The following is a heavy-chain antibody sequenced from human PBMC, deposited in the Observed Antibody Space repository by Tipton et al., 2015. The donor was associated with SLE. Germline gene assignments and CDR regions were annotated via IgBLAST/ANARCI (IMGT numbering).Heavy chain of an antibody. CDR2: IYNSGST. V-gene: IGHV4-61*08. CDR3: ARVFTTMIVVENDAFDI. J-gene: IGHJ3*02. Sequence: TLSLTCTVSGGSISSGDDYWSWIRQPPGKGLEWIGYIYNSGSTNYNPSLKSRVTISVDTSKNQFSLKLSSVTAADTAVYYCARVFTTMIVVENDAFDIWGQGTMVTVSS. CDR1: GGSISSGDDY. D-gene: IGHD3-22*01.